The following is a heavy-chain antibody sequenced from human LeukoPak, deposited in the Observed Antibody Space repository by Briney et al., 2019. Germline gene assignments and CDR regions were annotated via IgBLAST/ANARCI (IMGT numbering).Heavy chain of an antibody. CDR3: AREIAAAAIDY. J-gene: IGHJ4*02. CDR1: GYTFISYD. V-gene: IGHV1-8*03. CDR2: MNPNSGNT. Sequence: ASVKVSCKASGYTFISYDINWVRQATGQGLEWMGWMNPNSGNTGYAQKFQGRVTITRNTSISTAYMELSSLRSEDTAVYYCAREIAAAAIDYWGQGTLVTVSS. D-gene: IGHD6-13*01.